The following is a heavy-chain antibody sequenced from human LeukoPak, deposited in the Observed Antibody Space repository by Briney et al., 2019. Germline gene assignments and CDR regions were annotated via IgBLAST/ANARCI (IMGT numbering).Heavy chain of an antibody. D-gene: IGHD3-10*01. J-gene: IGHJ6*03. CDR1: GGTFSSYA. CDR3: ARPRERVVVRPYYYYYMDV. CDR2: IIPIFGTA. V-gene: IGHV1-69*13. Sequence: ASVKVSCXASGGTFSSYAISWVRLAPGQGLEWMGGIIPIFGTANYAQKFQGRVTITADESTSTAYMELSSLRSEDTAVYYCARPRERVVVRPYYYYYMDVWGKGTTVTVSS.